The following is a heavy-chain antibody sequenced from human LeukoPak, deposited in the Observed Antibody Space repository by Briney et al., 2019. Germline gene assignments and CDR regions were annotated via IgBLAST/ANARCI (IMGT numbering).Heavy chain of an antibody. Sequence: GGSLRLSCAASGFTFSSYWMAGVRQAPGKGLEWVANIKQDGSEKYYVDSVKGRFTISRDSAKNSLFLQMNSLRAEDTAVYFCARSSNSAFDIWGQGTRVTVSS. D-gene: IGHD2/OR15-2a*01. V-gene: IGHV3-7*01. CDR1: GFTFSSYW. CDR2: IKQDGSEK. CDR3: ARSSNSAFDI. J-gene: IGHJ3*02.